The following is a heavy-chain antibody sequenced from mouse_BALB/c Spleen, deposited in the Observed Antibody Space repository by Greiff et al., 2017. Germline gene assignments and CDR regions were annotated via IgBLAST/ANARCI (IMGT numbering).Heavy chain of an antibody. CDR3: ARDYGNYDYYAMDY. CDR1: GFTFSSYY. V-gene: IGHV5-6-2*01. J-gene: IGHJ4*01. D-gene: IGHD2-1*01. CDR2: INSNGGST. Sequence: EVKVVESGGGLVKLGGSLKLSCAASGFTFSSYYMSWVRQTPEKRLELVAAINSNGGSTYYPDTVKGRFTISRDNAKNTLYLQMSSLKSEDTALYYCARDYGNYDYYAMDYWGQGTSVTVSS.